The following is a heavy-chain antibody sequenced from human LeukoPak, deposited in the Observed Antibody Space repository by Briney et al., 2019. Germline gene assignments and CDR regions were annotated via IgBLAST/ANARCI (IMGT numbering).Heavy chain of an antibody. Sequence: ASVKVSCKASGYTFTGYYMHWVRQAPGQGLEWMGWINPNSGGTNYAQKFQGRVTMTRDTSISTAYMELSRLRSDDTAVYYCARDWAGDLFSHDAFDIWGQGTTVTVSS. CDR3: ARDWAGDLFSHDAFDI. J-gene: IGHJ3*02. V-gene: IGHV1-2*02. CDR2: INPNSGGT. D-gene: IGHD7-27*01. CDR1: GYTFTGYY.